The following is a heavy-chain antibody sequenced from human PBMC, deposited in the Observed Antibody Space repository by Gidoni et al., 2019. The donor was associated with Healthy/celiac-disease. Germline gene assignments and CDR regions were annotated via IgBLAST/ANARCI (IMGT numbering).Heavy chain of an antibody. V-gene: IGHV3-30*18. CDR1: GFTFSSSG. J-gene: IGHJ4*02. CDR3: AKDPNYYGSGSYYQDY. CDR2: ISYDGSNK. D-gene: IGHD3-10*01. Sequence: QVQLVESGGGVVQPGRSLRLSCAASGFTFSSSGMHWVRQAPGKGLEWVAVISYDGSNKYYADSVKGRFTISRDNSKNTLYLQMNSLRAEDTAVYYCAKDPNYYGSGSYYQDYWGQGTLVTVSS.